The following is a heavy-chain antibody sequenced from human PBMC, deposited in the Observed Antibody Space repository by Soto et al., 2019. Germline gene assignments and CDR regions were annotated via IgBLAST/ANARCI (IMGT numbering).Heavy chain of an antibody. CDR1: GGTFSSYA. V-gene: IGHV1-69*01. Sequence: QVQLVQSGAEVKKPGSSVKVSCKASGGTFSSYAISWVRQAPGQGLEWMGGIIPIFGTANYAQKCQGRVTITADESTSTAYMELSSLRSEDTAVYYCARSLGRMVTSYYGMDVWGQGTTVTVSS. CDR2: IIPIFGTA. CDR3: ARSLGRMVTSYYGMDV. D-gene: IGHD5-18*01. J-gene: IGHJ6*02.